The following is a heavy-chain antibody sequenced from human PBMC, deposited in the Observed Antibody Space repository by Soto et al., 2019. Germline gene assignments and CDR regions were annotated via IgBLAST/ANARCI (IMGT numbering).Heavy chain of an antibody. V-gene: IGHV5-51*01. CDR2: IYPGDSDT. D-gene: IGHD6-25*01. Sequence: PXESLKISCKGCGYSFASYWIGWVRQMPGKGLEWMGIIYPGDSDTRYSPPFQGQVTISADKSISTAYLQWSSLKASDTAMYYCARLMRTASYGMDVWGQGATVTVSS. J-gene: IGHJ6*02. CDR1: GYSFASYW. CDR3: ARLMRTASYGMDV.